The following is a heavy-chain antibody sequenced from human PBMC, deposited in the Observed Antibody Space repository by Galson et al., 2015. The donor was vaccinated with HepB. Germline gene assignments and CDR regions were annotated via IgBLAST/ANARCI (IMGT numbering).Heavy chain of an antibody. CDR3: ARLHYDFWSGYSDY. CDR2: IYYSGRT. Sequence: SETLSLTCTVSGGSISSTNYYWGWIRQPPGKGLEWIGNIYYSGRTYYNPSLTSRVTISVDKSKNQFSLKLSSVTAADTAVYYCARLHYDFWSGYSDYWGQGTLVTVSS. CDR1: GGSISSTNYY. J-gene: IGHJ4*02. V-gene: IGHV4-39*01. D-gene: IGHD3-3*01.